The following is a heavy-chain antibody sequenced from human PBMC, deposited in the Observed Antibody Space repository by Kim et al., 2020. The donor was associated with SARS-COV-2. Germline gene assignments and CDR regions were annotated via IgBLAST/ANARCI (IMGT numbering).Heavy chain of an antibody. CDR2: INHSGST. J-gene: IGHJ4*02. Sequence: SETLSLTCAVYGGSFSGYYWSWIRQPPGKGLEWMGEINHSGSTNYNPSLKSRVTISVDTSKNQFSLKLSSVTAADTAVYYCARGPGGVTTILDYWGQGTLVTVSS. D-gene: IGHD4-17*01. CDR1: GGSFSGYY. CDR3: ARGPGGVTTILDY. V-gene: IGHV4-34*01.